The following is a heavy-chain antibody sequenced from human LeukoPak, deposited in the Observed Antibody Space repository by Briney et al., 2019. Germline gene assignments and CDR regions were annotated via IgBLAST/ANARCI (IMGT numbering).Heavy chain of an antibody. J-gene: IGHJ6*02. V-gene: IGHV1-69*06. CDR1: GGTFSSYA. Sequence: ASVKVSCKASGGTFSSYAISWVRQAPGQGLEWMGGIIPIFGTANYAQKFQGRVTITADKSTSTAYMELSSLRSEDTAVYYCARWGVNYYDSSSYGMDVWGQGTTVTVSS. CDR3: ARWGVNYYDSSSYGMDV. D-gene: IGHD3-22*01. CDR2: IIPIFGTA.